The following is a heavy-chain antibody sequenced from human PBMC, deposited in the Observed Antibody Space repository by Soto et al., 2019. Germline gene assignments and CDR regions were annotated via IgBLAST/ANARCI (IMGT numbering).Heavy chain of an antibody. CDR1: GGSTSSGDYY. D-gene: IGHD5-18*01. Sequence: SETLSLTCTFSGGSTSSGDYYWSWIPQPPVKVLEWIGYIYYSGSTYYNPSLKSRVTISVDTSKNQFSLKLSSVTAADTAVYYCATMGTPATGLYYFDYWGQGTLVTVSS. V-gene: IGHV4-30-4*01. CDR3: ATMGTPATGLYYFDY. CDR2: IYYSGST. J-gene: IGHJ4*02.